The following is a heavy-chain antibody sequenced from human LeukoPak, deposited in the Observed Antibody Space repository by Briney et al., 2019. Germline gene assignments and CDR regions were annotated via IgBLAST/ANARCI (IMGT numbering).Heavy chain of an antibody. CDR3: ARGGSEYSSSSDY. Sequence: PRRSLRLSCAASGFTFSGYVMHWVRQAPGKGLEWVAIISYDGSNEYYADSVKGRFTISRDNAKNSLYLQMNSLRAEDTAAYYCARGGSEYSSSSDYWGQGTLVTVSS. J-gene: IGHJ4*02. D-gene: IGHD6-6*01. CDR2: ISYDGSNE. CDR1: GFTFSGYV. V-gene: IGHV3-30*04.